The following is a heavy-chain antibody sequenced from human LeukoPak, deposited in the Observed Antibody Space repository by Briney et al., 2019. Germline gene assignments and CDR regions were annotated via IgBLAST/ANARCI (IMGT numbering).Heavy chain of an antibody. Sequence: RALRLSCAASGFNLNNYAMHWVRQAPGKGLEFVSAISTNGGTTYYEKSVKGSFTISRDNTKNTLFLQMDSLRPDDMAVYYCARGSDYDILTAYVQWGQGALVTVSS. CDR3: ARGSDYDILTAYVQ. J-gene: IGHJ4*02. CDR1: GFNLNNYA. CDR2: ISTNGGTT. V-gene: IGHV3-64*01. D-gene: IGHD3-9*01.